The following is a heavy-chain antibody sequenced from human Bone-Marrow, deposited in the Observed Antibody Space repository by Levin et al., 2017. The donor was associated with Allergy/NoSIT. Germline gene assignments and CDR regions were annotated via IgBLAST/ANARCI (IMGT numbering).Heavy chain of an antibody. J-gene: IGHJ4*02. CDR3: ARDDYGDYFDY. CDR2: IHTSGTT. V-gene: IGHV4-61*02. D-gene: IGHD4-17*01. CDR1: GASITSGSYY. Sequence: SETLSLTCTVSGASITSGSYYWSWIRQPAGQGLEWIGRIHTSGTTNYIPSLKSRVTMSLDTSKRQFSLKLNSVTAADTAVYYCARDDYGDYFDYWGQGILVTVSS.